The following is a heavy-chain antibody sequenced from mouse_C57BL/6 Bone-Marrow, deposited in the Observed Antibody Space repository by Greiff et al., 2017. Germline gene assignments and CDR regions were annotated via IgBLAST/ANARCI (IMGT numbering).Heavy chain of an antibody. V-gene: IGHV5-17*01. J-gene: IGHJ1*03. CDR2: ISSGSSTI. CDR3: ARPEDYYGSSYGWYFDV. CDR1: GFTFSDYG. D-gene: IGHD1-1*01. Sequence: EVQLVESGGGLVKPGGSLKLSCAASGFTFSDYGMHWVRQAPEKGLEWVAYISSGSSTIYYADTVKGRFTISRDNAKNTLFLQMTSLRSEDTAMYYCARPEDYYGSSYGWYFDVWGTGTTVTVSS.